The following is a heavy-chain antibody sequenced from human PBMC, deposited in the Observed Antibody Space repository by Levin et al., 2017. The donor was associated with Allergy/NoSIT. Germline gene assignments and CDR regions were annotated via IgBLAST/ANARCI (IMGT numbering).Heavy chain of an antibody. V-gene: IGHV3-11*01. CDR2: ITRSGSTI. Sequence: PGGSLRLSCAASGFIVTDYYMNWIRQAPGKGLEWLSYITRSGSTIYYADSVKGRFTISRDNAKNSLYLQMNSLRAEDTAVYYCAREKWVGELLRGAFDIWGQGTMVTVSS. CDR3: AREKWVGELLRGAFDI. D-gene: IGHD3-10*01. CDR1: GFIVTDYY. J-gene: IGHJ3*02.